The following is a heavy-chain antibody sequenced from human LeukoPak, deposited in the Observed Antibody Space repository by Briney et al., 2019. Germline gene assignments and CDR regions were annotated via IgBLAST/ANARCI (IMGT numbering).Heavy chain of an antibody. Sequence: GGSLRLSCAASGFTVSSNYMSWVRQAPGKGLEWVSVIYSGGSTYYADSVKGRFTISRDNSKNTLYLRMNSLRAEDTAVYYCARVPGYDDYGDFYYFDYWGQGTLVTVSS. D-gene: IGHD4-17*01. V-gene: IGHV3-53*01. CDR2: IYSGGST. CDR1: GFTVSSNY. CDR3: ARVPGYDDYGDFYYFDY. J-gene: IGHJ4*02.